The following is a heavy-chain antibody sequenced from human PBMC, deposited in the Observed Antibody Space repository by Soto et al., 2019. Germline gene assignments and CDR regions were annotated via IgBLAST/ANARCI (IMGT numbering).Heavy chain of an antibody. CDR1: GYTFTRYG. CDR2: ITAYNGNT. V-gene: IGHV1-18*04. J-gene: IGHJ4*02. CDR3: ARDRTAGPIDY. D-gene: IGHD1-1*01. Sequence: ASVNVSCKAAGYTFTRYGISSVRQAPGQGLERMGWITAYNGNTNYAQKLQGRVTMTTDTSTSTAYMELRSLRSDDTAVYYCARDRTAGPIDYWGQGILVSVSS.